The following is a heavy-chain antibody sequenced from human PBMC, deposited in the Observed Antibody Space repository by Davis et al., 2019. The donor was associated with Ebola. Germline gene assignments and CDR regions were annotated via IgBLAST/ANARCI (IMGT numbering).Heavy chain of an antibody. V-gene: IGHV4-30-4*01. Sequence: PSETLSLTCTASGGSISSDYYYWSWIRQAPGKGLEWIGYIYYSGSTYYNPSHKRRITISVDTSKNHFSLKPNSVTAADTAVYYCARGPMYSSSSVDYYFGMDVCGKGTAVTVSS. D-gene: IGHD6-6*01. CDR3: ARGPMYSSSSVDYYFGMDV. CDR2: IYYSGST. J-gene: IGHJ6*04. CDR1: GGSISSDYYY.